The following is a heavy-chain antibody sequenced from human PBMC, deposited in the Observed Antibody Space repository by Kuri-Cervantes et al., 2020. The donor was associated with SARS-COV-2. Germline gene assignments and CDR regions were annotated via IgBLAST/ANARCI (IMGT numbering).Heavy chain of an antibody. Sequence: GESLKISCAASGFTFSSYGMHWVRQAPGKGLEWVSYISSSGSTIYYADAVKGRFTISRDNAKNSLYLQMNSLRAEDTAVYYCARDSAAAGNDYWGQGTLVTVSS. J-gene: IGHJ4*02. CDR1: GFTFSSYG. CDR2: ISSSGSTI. CDR3: ARDSAAAGNDY. V-gene: IGHV3-48*04. D-gene: IGHD6-19*01.